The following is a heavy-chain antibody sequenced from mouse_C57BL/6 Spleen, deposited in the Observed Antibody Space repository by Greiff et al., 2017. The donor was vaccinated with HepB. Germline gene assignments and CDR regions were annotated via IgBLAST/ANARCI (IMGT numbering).Heavy chain of an antibody. Sequence: QVQLKESGAELVRPGTSVKVSCKASGYAFTNYLIEWVKQRPGQGLEWIGVINPGSGGTNYNEKFKGKATLTADKSSSTAYMQLSSLTSEDSAVYFCARGADLLLRFDYWGQGTTLTVSS. CDR2: INPGSGGT. D-gene: IGHD1-1*01. J-gene: IGHJ2*01. CDR1: GYAFTNYL. V-gene: IGHV1-54*01. CDR3: ARGADLLLRFDY.